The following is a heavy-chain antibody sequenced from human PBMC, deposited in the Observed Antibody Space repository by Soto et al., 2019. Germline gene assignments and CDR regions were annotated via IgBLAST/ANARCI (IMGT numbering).Heavy chain of an antibody. V-gene: IGHV1-18*01. Sequence: QVQLVQSGAEVKKPGASVKVSCKASGYTFTSYGISWVRRAPGQGLEWMGWISAYNGNTNYAQKLQGRATMTTDTSTSTSYMELRSLRYDDTAGYYCTRELGGWGDYWGQGTLVSVSS. CDR3: TRELGGWGDY. CDR2: ISAYNGNT. CDR1: GYTFTSYG. J-gene: IGHJ4*02. D-gene: IGHD3-16*01.